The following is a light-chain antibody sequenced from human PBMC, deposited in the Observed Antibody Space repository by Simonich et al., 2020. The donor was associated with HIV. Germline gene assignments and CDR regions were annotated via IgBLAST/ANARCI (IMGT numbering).Light chain of an antibody. CDR1: SSDVGAYNY. CDR2: EVS. Sequence: QSAPTQPPSASGSPGQSVTISCTGTSSDVGAYNYVSWYQQHPGKAPKLMIYEVSKRPSGVPYRFSGSKSGNTASLTVSGLQAEDEADYYCSSYAGSNNLVFGGGTKLTVL. CDR3: SSYAGSNNLV. J-gene: IGLJ3*02. V-gene: IGLV2-8*01.